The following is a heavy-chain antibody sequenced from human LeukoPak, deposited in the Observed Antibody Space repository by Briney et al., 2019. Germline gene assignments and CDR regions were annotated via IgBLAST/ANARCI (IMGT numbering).Heavy chain of an antibody. D-gene: IGHD2-2*01. Sequence: ASVKVSCKASGGTFSSYAISWVRQAPGQGLEWMGGIIPIFGTANYAQKFQGRVTITADESTSTAYMELSSLRSEDTAVYYCARDRSSTSPLYYYYYYGMDVWGQGTTVTVSS. J-gene: IGHJ6*02. CDR1: GGTFSSYA. CDR3: ARDRSSTSPLYYYYYYGMDV. CDR2: IIPIFGTA. V-gene: IGHV1-69*01.